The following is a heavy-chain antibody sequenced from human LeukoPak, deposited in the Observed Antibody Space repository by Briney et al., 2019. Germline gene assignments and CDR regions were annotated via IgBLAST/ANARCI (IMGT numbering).Heavy chain of an antibody. CDR3: AKEYDNSGYYYVAY. J-gene: IGHJ4*02. CDR2: ISGSGGST. V-gene: IGHV3-23*01. CDR1: GFTFSSYA. Sequence: PGGSLRLSCAASGFTFSSYAMSWVRQAPGKGLEWVSAISGSGGSTYYADSVKGRFTISRDNSKNTLYLQMNSLRAEDTAIYYCAKEYDNSGYYYVAYWGQGTLVTVPS. D-gene: IGHD3-22*01.